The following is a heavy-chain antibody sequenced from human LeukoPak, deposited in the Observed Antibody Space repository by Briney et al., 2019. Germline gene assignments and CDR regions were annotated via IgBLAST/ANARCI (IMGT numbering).Heavy chain of an antibody. CDR3: AKDWNWNYNYYHYYMDV. Sequence: GGSLRLSCAASGFTFSSYGMHWVRQAPGKGLEWVAVISYDGSNKYYADSVKGRFTISRDNSKNTLYLQMNSLRAEDTAVYYCAKDWNWNYNYYHYYMDVWGKGTTVTVSS. CDR1: GFTFSSYG. D-gene: IGHD1-7*01. J-gene: IGHJ6*03. CDR2: ISYDGSNK. V-gene: IGHV3-30*18.